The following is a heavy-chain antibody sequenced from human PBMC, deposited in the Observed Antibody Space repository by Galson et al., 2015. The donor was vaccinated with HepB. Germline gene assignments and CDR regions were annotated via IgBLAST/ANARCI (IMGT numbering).Heavy chain of an antibody. J-gene: IGHJ4*02. D-gene: IGHD3-10*01. V-gene: IGHV6-1*01. CDR3: ARDSLGFGELKVDY. Sequence: CAISGDSVSSNSAAWNWIRQSPSRGLEWLGRTYYRSKWYNDYAVSVKSRITINPDTSKNQFSLQLNSVTPEDTAVYYCARDSLGFGELKVDYWGQGTLVTVSS. CDR1: GDSVSSNSAA. CDR2: TYYRSKWYN.